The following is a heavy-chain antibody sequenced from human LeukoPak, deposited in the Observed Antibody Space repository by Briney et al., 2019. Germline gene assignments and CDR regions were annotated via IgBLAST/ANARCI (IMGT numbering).Heavy chain of an antibody. CDR1: GFTLSSNY. D-gene: IGHD3-22*01. CDR2: IYSGGSS. V-gene: IGHV3-66*01. Sequence: GGSLRLSCAASGFTLSSNYMSWVRQAPGKGLEWVSGIYSGGSSDYADSVKGRVTTYRDNSKNTLYLQMNSPRAEDTAVYYCARGSPMTRRFFDYWGQGTLVTVSS. CDR3: ARGSPMTRRFFDY. J-gene: IGHJ4*02.